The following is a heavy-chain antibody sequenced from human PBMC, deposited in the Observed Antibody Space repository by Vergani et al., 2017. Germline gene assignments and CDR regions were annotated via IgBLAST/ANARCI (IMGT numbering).Heavy chain of an antibody. D-gene: IGHD3-3*01. Sequence: QVQLVQSGAEVKKPGSSVKVSCKASGGTFSSYAISWVRQAPGKGLEWMGGFDPEDGETIYAQKFQGRVTMTEDTSTDTAYMELSSLRSEDTAVYYCARADYDFWSGSELFDYWGQGTLVTVSS. CDR1: GGTFSSYA. CDR2: FDPEDGET. CDR3: ARADYDFWSGSELFDY. V-gene: IGHV1-24*01. J-gene: IGHJ4*02.